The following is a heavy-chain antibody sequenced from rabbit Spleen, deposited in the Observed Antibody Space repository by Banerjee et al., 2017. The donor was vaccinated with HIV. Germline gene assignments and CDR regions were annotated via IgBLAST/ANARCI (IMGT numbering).Heavy chain of an antibody. CDR3: ARNFLGRNYNYDL. Sequence: QEQLVESGGDLVKPEGSLTLTCTASGFSFSRNYYMCWVRQAPGKGLEWIACIYAGSSGSTYYASWAKGRFTISKTSSTTVTLQMTSLTAADTATYFCARNFLGRNYNYDLWGQGTLVTVS. CDR2: IYAGSSGST. J-gene: IGHJ4*01. D-gene: IGHD6-1*01. V-gene: IGHV1S45*01. CDR1: GFSFSRNYY.